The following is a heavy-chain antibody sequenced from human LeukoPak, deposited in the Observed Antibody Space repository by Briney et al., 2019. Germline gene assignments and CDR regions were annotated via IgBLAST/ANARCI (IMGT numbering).Heavy chain of an antibody. Sequence: GGSLTLSCAASGFTFSSYAMNWVRQAPGKGLDWVSAIGGGGVSKYYAASVKGWLTISRDNSKNTLYPPINSLRAEDTAVYYCAKGAYSYGLQHFDYWGQGTLVTVSS. D-gene: IGHD5-18*01. V-gene: IGHV3-23*01. CDR3: AKGAYSYGLQHFDY. CDR2: IGGGGVSK. J-gene: IGHJ4*02. CDR1: GFTFSSYA.